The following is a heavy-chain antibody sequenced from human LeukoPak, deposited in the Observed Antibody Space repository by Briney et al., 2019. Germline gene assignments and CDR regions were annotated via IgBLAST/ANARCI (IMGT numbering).Heavy chain of an antibody. CDR3: ARGLSVLNWNDLSRISGY. CDR2: INTNTGNP. V-gene: IGHV7-4-1*02. J-gene: IGHJ4*02. CDR1: GYTFTSYA. D-gene: IGHD1-1*01. Sequence: ASVKVSCKAAGYTFTSYAMNWVRQAPGQGLEWMGWINTNTGNPTYAQGFTGRFVFSLDTSGSTAYLQISSLKAEDTAVYYCARGLSVLNWNDLSRISGYWGQGTLVTVSS.